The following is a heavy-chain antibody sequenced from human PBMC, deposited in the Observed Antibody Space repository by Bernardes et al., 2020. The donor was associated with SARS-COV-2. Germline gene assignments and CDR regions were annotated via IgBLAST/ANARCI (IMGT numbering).Heavy chain of an antibody. Sequence: VGSLRLSCAASGITFSDYYMSWIRQAPGKGLEWVSYISASGTTMYYADSVKGRFTISRDNAKNSLFLQMNSLRAEDTAVYYCARAMAGKNYFDSWGQGTLVTVSS. J-gene: IGHJ4*02. V-gene: IGHV3-11*01. CDR2: ISASGTTM. D-gene: IGHD6-19*01. CDR1: GITFSDYY. CDR3: ARAMAGKNYFDS.